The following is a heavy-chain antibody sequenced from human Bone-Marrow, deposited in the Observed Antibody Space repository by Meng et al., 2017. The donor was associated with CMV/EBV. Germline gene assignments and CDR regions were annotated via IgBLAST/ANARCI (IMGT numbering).Heavy chain of an antibody. V-gene: IGHV3-48*03. Sequence: GGSLRLSCAASGFTFSSYEMNWVRQAPGKGLEWVSYISSSSSTIYYADSVKGRFTISRDNAKNSLYLQMNSLRAEDTAVYYCASFGQWLVRALNYWGQGTLVTVSS. CDR1: GFTFSSYE. J-gene: IGHJ4*02. CDR3: ASFGQWLVRALNY. CDR2: ISSSSSTI. D-gene: IGHD6-19*01.